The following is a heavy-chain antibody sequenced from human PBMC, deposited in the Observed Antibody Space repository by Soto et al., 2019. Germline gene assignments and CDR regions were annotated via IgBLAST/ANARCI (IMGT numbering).Heavy chain of an antibody. CDR3: ARHQKAQPARIVVVIAILN. CDR1: GGSISSSSYY. Sequence: SETLSLTCTVSGGSISSSSYYWGWIRQPPGKGLEWIGSIYYSGSTYYNPSLKSRVTISVDTSKNQFSLKLSSVIAADTAVYYCARHQKAQPARIVVVIAILNWGQGTLVTVSS. CDR2: IYYSGST. J-gene: IGHJ4*02. V-gene: IGHV4-39*01. D-gene: IGHD2-21*01.